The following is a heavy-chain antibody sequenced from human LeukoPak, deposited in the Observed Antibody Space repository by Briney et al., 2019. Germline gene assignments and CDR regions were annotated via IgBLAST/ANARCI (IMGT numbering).Heavy chain of an antibody. D-gene: IGHD3-22*01. V-gene: IGHV3-23*01. J-gene: IGHJ4*02. CDR1: GFTFNIYS. CDR2: IPSKGDNT. Sequence: GGSLRLSCAASGFTFNIYSMGWVRQAPGEGLERVPSIPSKGDNTYSEDSVHGRFIISRDNSRNTLYLQMNSLRVEDTAIYYCAKDRLNYYETNGYYYRRDGDYWGQGTLVTVSS. CDR3: AKDRLNYYETNGYYYRRDGDY.